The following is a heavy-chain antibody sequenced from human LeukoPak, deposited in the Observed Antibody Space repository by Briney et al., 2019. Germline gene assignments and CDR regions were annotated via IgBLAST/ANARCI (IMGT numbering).Heavy chain of an antibody. Sequence: TGRSLRLSCAASGFTFSSYGMHWVRQAPGKGLEWVAVIWYDGSNKYYTDSVKGRFTISRDNSKNTLYLQMNSLRAEDTAVYYCARDREWELPDYWGQGTLVTVSS. J-gene: IGHJ4*02. CDR3: ARDREWELPDY. D-gene: IGHD1-26*01. V-gene: IGHV3-33*01. CDR1: GFTFSSYG. CDR2: IWYDGSNK.